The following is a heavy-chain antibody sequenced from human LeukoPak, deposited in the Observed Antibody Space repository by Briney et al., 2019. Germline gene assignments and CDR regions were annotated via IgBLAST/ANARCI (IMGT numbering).Heavy chain of an antibody. D-gene: IGHD6-13*01. V-gene: IGHV4-38-2*02. CDR3: ASLIAAAGTSIDY. J-gene: IGHJ4*02. CDR2: IYHSGST. CDR1: GYSISSGYY. Sequence: SSETLSLTCTVSGYSISSGYYWGWIRQPPGKGLEWIGSIYHSGSTYYNPSLKSRVTIPVDTSKNQFSLKLSSVTAADTAVYYCASLIAAAGTSIDYWGQGTLVTVSS.